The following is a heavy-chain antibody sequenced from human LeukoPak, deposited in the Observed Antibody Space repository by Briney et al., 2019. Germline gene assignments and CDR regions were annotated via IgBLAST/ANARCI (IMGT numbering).Heavy chain of an antibody. J-gene: IGHJ3*02. D-gene: IGHD2-15*01. Sequence: ASVKVSCKASGYTFTGYYMHWVRQAPGQGLEWMGWINPNSGGTNYAQKFQGRVTMTRDTSISTAYMELSRLRSDDTAVYYCARLYCSGGSCYGRGAFDIWGQGTMVTVSS. CDR1: GYTFTGYY. CDR3: ARLYCSGGSCYGRGAFDI. CDR2: INPNSGGT. V-gene: IGHV1-2*02.